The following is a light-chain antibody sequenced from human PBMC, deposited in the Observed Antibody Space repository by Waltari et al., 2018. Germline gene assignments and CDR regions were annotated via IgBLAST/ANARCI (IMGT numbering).Light chain of an antibody. CDR3: SSYPTCTTRYV. Sequence: QSALTQPASLSGAPGQSNTISCTGTSSDIGAYNFVSWYQKHPGKATKVMISDVNTRAWGVVGPFPATKSGNTASLTNTGLQAVDEADYSCSSYPTCTTRYVFGSRTKVTV. CDR2: DVN. J-gene: IGLJ1*01. CDR1: SSDIGAYNF. V-gene: IGLV2-14*03.